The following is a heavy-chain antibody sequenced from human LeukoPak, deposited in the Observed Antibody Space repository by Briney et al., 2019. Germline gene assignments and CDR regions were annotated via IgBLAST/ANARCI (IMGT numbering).Heavy chain of an antibody. CDR2: IYYSGST. V-gene: IGHV4-30-4*01. D-gene: IGHD3-22*01. Sequence: SQTLSLTCTLSGGSISSGVYYWSWIRQPPGKGLEWIGYIYYSGSTYYNPFLKSRVTISVDTTNNQCSLKRISVTAADTDVYYWARGRYYYDSSGYYPNWFDRWGQGTLVTVSS. J-gene: IGHJ5*02. CDR3: ARGRYYYDSSGYYPNWFDR. CDR1: GGSISSGVYY.